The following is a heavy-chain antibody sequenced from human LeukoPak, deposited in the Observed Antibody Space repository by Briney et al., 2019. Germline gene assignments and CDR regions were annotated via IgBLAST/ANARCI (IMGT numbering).Heavy chain of an antibody. D-gene: IGHD1/OR15-1a*01. CDR3: ARWNNDWEFDY. CDR1: GFTFTSYA. V-gene: IGHV3-7*05. Sequence: PGGSLRLSCVASGFTFTSYAMSWVRQASEKGLEWVAHIKEDGTEEYYVDSVKGRFTISRDNAKNSLYLQMNSLRAEDTAVYYCARWNNDWEFDYWGQGTLVSVSS. CDR2: IKEDGTEE. J-gene: IGHJ4*02.